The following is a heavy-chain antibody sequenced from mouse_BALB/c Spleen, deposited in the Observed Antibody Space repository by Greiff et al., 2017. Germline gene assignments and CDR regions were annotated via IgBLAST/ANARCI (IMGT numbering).Heavy chain of an antibody. D-gene: IGHD2-1*01. J-gene: IGHJ2*01. V-gene: IGHV5-17*02. CDR2: ISSGSSTI. CDR1: GFTFSSFG. Sequence: EVKLVESGGGLVQPGGSRKLSCAASGFTFSSFGMHWVRQAPEKGLEWVAYISSGSSTIYYADTVKGRFTISRDNPKNTLFLQMTSLRSEDTAMYYCASLYGNYDYWGQGTTLTVSS. CDR3: ASLYGNYDY.